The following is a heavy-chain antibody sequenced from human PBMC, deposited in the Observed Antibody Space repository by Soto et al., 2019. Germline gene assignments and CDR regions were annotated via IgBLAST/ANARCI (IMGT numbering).Heavy chain of an antibody. CDR3: ASGRAPDYDFWSGYDYYGMDV. V-gene: IGHV4-59*01. J-gene: IGHJ6*02. CDR2: IYYSGST. Sequence: PSETLSLTCTVSGGSISSYYWSWIRQPPGKGLEWIGYIYYSGSTNYNPSLKSRVTISVDTSKNQFSLKLSSVTAADTAVYYCASGRAPDYDFWSGYDYYGMDVWGQGTTVTVSS. CDR1: GGSISSYY. D-gene: IGHD3-3*01.